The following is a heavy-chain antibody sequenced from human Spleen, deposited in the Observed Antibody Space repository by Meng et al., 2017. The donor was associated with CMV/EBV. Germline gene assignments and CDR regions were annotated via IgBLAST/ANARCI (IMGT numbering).Heavy chain of an antibody. Sequence: GGSLRLSCAASGFTFSSYGLHWVRQAPGKGLEWVAFIRYDGSNKYYADSVKGRFTISRDNSKNTLYLQMNSLRAEDTAVYYCAKDQQDIVVVPAAISLYYYGMDVWGQGTTVTVS. J-gene: IGHJ6*02. V-gene: IGHV3-30*02. D-gene: IGHD2-2*01. CDR3: AKDQQDIVVVPAAISLYYYGMDV. CDR2: IRYDGSNK. CDR1: GFTFSSYG.